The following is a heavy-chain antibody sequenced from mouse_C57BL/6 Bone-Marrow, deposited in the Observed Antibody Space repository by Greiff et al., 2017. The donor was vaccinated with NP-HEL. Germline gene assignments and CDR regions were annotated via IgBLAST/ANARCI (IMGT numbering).Heavy chain of an antibody. CDR3: TTSGRYGSSSYYFDY. D-gene: IGHD1-1*01. CDR1: GFNIKDDY. V-gene: IGHV14-4*01. J-gene: IGHJ2*01. CDR2: IDPENGDT. Sequence: EVQLQESGAELVRPGASVKLSCTASGFNIKDDYMHWVKQRPEQGLEWIGWIDPENGDTEYASKFQGKATITADTSSNTAYLQLSSLTSEDTAVYYCTTSGRYGSSSYYFDYWGQGTTLTVSS.